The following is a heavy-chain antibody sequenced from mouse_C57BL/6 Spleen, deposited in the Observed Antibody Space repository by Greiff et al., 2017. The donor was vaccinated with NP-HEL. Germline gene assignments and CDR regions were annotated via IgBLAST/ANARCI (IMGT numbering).Heavy chain of an antibody. CDR3: ARHGGIGYYFDY. V-gene: IGHV5-9*01. CDR2: ISGGGGNT. D-gene: IGHD1-1*02. CDR1: GFTFSSYT. Sequence: EVQVVESGGGLVKPGGSLKLSCAASGFTFSSYTMSWVRQTPEKRLEWVATISGGGGNTYYPDSVKGRFTISRDNAKNTLYLQMSSLRSEDTALYYCARHGGIGYYFDYWGQGTTLTVSS. J-gene: IGHJ2*01.